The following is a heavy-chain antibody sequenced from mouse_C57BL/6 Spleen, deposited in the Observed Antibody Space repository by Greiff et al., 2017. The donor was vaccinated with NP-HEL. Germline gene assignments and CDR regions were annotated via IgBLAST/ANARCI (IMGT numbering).Heavy chain of an antibody. Sequence: EVKLVESGGDLVKPGGSLKLSCAASGFTFSSYGMSWVRQTPDKRLEWVATISSGGSYTYYPDSVKGRFTISRDNAKNTLYLQMSSLKSEDTAMYYCARQKIYYGSFYYFDYWGQGTTLTVSS. CDR2: ISSGGSYT. J-gene: IGHJ2*01. V-gene: IGHV5-6*01. CDR3: ARQKIYYGSFYYFDY. D-gene: IGHD1-1*01. CDR1: GFTFSSYG.